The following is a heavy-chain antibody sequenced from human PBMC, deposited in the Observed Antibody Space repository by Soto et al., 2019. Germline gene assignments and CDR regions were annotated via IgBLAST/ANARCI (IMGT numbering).Heavy chain of an antibody. CDR3: ARLGEYYQSLDP. D-gene: IGHD2-2*01. CDR1: GCSINPYY. Sequence: SGTLSLTCTFSGCSINPYYWGWIRQPPGKGLEGVGDIYYGGSTSYTPSLKSRVTISLETSKSQFSLRLSSVTAADTAVYYCARLGEYYQSLDPWGPGTLVTVSS. CDR2: IYYGGST. V-gene: IGHV4-59*08. J-gene: IGHJ5*02.